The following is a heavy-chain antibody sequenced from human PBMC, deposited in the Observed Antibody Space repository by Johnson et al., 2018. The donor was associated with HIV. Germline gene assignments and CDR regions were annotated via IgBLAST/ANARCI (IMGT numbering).Heavy chain of an antibody. V-gene: IGHV3-15*01. J-gene: IGHJ3*02. CDR3: TTAIVIDAFEI. Sequence: VQLVESGGGLVKPGGSLRLSCAASGFTFSNVWMTWVRQAPGKGLEWVGRIKRKIEGETTDYAAPVKGRFTISRDDSKNTLYLQMNSLTTEDTAVYYCTTAIVIDAFEIWGQGTVVTVSS. CDR2: IKRKIEGETT. CDR1: GFTFSNVW. D-gene: IGHD3-16*02.